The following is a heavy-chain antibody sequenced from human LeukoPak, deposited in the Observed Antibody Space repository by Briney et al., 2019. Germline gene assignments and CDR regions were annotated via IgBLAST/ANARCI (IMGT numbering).Heavy chain of an antibody. CDR1: GGSISSYY. CDR2: IYTSGST. J-gene: IGHJ4*02. Sequence: SETLSLTWTVSGGSISSYYWSWIRQPAGKGLEWIGRIYTSGSTTYNPSLKSRVTMSVDTSKNQFSLKLSSVTAADTAVYYCARSRGFGVVTPFDYWGQGTLVTVSS. CDR3: ARSRGFGVVTPFDY. V-gene: IGHV4-4*07. D-gene: IGHD3-3*01.